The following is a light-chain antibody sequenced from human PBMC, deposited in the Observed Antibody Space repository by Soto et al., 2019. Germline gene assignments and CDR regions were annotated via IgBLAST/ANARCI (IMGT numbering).Light chain of an antibody. CDR1: QSVSSGY. Sequence: EVVLTQSPGTLSLSPGERATLSCRASQSVSSGYLGWYQQKPGQAPRLLIYGASSRATGIPDRFSGSGSGTDFTLTISRLEPEDFAVYFCQQYTYSPWTFSQGTKVEIK. J-gene: IGKJ1*01. CDR3: QQYTYSPWT. CDR2: GAS. V-gene: IGKV3-20*01.